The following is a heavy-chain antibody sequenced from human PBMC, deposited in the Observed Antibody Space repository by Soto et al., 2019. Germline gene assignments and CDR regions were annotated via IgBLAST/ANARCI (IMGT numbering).Heavy chain of an antibody. CDR3: ARTSDFGFRDWFDP. CDR2: IYYRGST. J-gene: IGHJ5*02. Sequence: QVQLQESGPGPVKPGQTLSLTCTVSGGSISSSGYHWSWIRQHPGKGLEWSGYIYYRGSTYYNPSIKSRVTISVDTSKNQFTLNLRSVTAADTAVYYCARTSDFGFRDWFDPWGQGTLVTVSS. V-gene: IGHV4-31*03. CDR1: GGSISSSGYH. D-gene: IGHD3-3*01.